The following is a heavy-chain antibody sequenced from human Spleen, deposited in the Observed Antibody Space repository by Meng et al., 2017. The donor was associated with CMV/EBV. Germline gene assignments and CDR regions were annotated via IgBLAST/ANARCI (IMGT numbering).Heavy chain of an antibody. Sequence: YFRGFYCSCLPPPPAHRLVCIRSLNHPARPTYHPSLKTLVTISVDTSKNQFSLKLSSVTAADTAVYYCASIGGDSSSWYPTNWFDPWGQGTLVTVSS. CDR2: LNHPARP. J-gene: IGHJ5*02. V-gene: IGHV4-34*01. CDR1: YFRGFY. D-gene: IGHD6-13*01. CDR3: ASIGGDSSSWYPTNWFDP.